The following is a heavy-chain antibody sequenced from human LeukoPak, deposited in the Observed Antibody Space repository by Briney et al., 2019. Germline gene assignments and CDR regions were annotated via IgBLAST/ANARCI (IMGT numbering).Heavy chain of an antibody. J-gene: IGHJ5*02. CDR3: ARGGGARFDP. CDR2: INHSGST. CDR1: GGSFSGYY. Sequence: KPSETLSLTCAVYGGSFSGYYWSWIRQPPGKGLEWIGEINHSGSTNYNPSLKSRVTISVDTSKNQFSLKLSSVTAADTAVYYCARGGGARFDPWGQGTLVTVSS. V-gene: IGHV4-34*01. D-gene: IGHD3-16*01.